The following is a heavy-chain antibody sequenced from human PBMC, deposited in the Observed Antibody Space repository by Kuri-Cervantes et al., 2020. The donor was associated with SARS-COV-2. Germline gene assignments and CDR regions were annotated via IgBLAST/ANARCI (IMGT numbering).Heavy chain of an antibody. Sequence: GESLRLSCVASEFNFRYYGMYWVRQAPGKGLEWVAVISYDGRDTYYGDSVKGLFTISRDNSKNTLYLQMNSLRPEDTGVYYCAKPGSVRGIIREDHYGLDVWGQGTTVTVSS. CDR3: AKPGSVRGIIREDHYGLDV. CDR2: ISYDGRDT. CDR1: EFNFRYYG. D-gene: IGHD3-10*01. J-gene: IGHJ6*02. V-gene: IGHV3-30*18.